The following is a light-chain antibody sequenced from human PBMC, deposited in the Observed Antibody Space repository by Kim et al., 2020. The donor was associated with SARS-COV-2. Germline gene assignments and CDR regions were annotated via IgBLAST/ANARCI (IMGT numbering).Light chain of an antibody. Sequence: ELTQPPSASGTPGQRVTVSCSGSSSNIGSNPVNWYQQFPGTAPKLLIYTNNQWPSGVPDRFSGSKSGTSASLAISGLQSEDEADYYCAAWDDSLNGVVFGGGTQLTVL. J-gene: IGLJ2*01. CDR2: TNN. CDR1: SSNIGSNP. CDR3: AAWDDSLNGVV. V-gene: IGLV1-44*01.